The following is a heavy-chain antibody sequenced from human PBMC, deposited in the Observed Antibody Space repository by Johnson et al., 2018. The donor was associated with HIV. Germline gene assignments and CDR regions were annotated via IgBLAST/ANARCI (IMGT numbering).Heavy chain of an antibody. CDR1: GFTVSSNY. CDR2: IYSGGKT. V-gene: IGHV3-53*01. Sequence: VQLVESGGGLIQPGGSLRLSCAASGFTVSSNYMSWVRQAPGKGLEWVSVIYSGGKTYYADSVKGRFTISRYNSKNTLYLQMNSLRAEDTAVYYCTTDYPHCTGGVCSDAFDIWGQVTMVTVSS. D-gene: IGHD2-8*02. J-gene: IGHJ3*02. CDR3: TTDYPHCTGGVCSDAFDI.